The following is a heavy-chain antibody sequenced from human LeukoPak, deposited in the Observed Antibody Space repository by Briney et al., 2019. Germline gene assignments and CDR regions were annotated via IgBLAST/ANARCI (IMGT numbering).Heavy chain of an antibody. Sequence: GGSLRLSCAASGFTFSSYSMNWVRQAPGKGLEWVSSISSSSSYIYYADSVKGRFTISRDNAKNSLYLQMNSLRAEDTAVYYCAREFRITMVRGVITDAFDIWGQGTMVTVSS. D-gene: IGHD3-10*01. CDR2: ISSSSSYI. CDR1: GFTFSSYS. V-gene: IGHV3-21*01. J-gene: IGHJ3*02. CDR3: AREFRITMVRGVITDAFDI.